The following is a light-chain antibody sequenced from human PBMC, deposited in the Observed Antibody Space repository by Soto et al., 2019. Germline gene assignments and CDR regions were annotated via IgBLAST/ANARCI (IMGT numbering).Light chain of an antibody. CDR3: QQRSNGLT. V-gene: IGKV3-11*01. CDR2: DAS. Sequence: EIVLTQSPATLSLSPGERATLSCRASQSVSSYLAWYQQKPGQAPRLLIYDASNMATGIPARFSGSGSGTDFTLTISSLEPEDFAVYYCQQRSNGLTFGGGTKVEIK. J-gene: IGKJ4*01. CDR1: QSVSSY.